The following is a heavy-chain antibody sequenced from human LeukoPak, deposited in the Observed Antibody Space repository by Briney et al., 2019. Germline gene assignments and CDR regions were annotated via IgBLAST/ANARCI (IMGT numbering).Heavy chain of an antibody. Sequence: PGRSLRLSCAASGFRVSDFWMTWVRQAPGKGLESLANIKQDGSEIYYADSVMGRFTISRDNTKNSLHLQMNSLRAEDTAVYYCVRDLGYDRSPYWQKYFDCWGPGTLVTVSS. D-gene: IGHD3-22*01. CDR3: VRDLGYDRSPYWQKYFDC. CDR1: GFRVSDFW. CDR2: IKQDGSEI. J-gene: IGHJ4*02. V-gene: IGHV3-7*01.